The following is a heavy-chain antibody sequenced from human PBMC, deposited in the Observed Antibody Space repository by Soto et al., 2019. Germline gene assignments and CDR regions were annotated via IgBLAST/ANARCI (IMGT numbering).Heavy chain of an antibody. CDR3: VRTSSY. V-gene: IGHV3-33*01. J-gene: IGHJ4*02. CDR2: LWSDGIKT. D-gene: IGHD2-2*01. CDR1: GFSLSRYG. Sequence: GGSLRLSCTASGFSLSRYGLHWVRQAPGKGLEWVAGLWSDGIKTSYTDSVKGRFTISRDTSKNTVFLQMNSLRAEDTAVYYCVRTSSYWGQGTRVTVSS.